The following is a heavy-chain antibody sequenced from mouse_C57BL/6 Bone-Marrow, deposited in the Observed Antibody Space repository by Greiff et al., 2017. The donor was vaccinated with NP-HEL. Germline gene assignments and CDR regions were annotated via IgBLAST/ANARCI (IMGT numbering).Heavy chain of an antibody. CDR1: GYSITSGYY. J-gene: IGHJ4*01. CDR3: ARVPSRYGSSYAMDY. V-gene: IGHV3-6*01. D-gene: IGHD1-1*01. Sequence: EVKLMESGPGLVKPSQSLSLTCSVTGYSITSGYYWNWIRQFPGNKLEWMGYISYDGSNNYNPSLKNRISITRDTSKNQFFLKLNSVTTEDTATYYCARVPSRYGSSYAMDYWGQGTSVTVSS. CDR2: ISYDGSN.